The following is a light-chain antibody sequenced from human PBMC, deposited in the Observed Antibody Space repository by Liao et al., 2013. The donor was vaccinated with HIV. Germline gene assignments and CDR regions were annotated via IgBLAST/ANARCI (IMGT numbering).Light chain of an antibody. V-gene: IGLV3-21*01. CDR1: NIGDKS. CDR3: QLWDSSSDHPYV. CDR2: FDS. Sequence: SYVLTQPPSVSVAPGKTATITCGGNNIGDKSVHWYQQRPGQAPVLVIYFDSDRPSGIPERFSGSNSGNTATLTISRVEPGDEADYYCQLWDSSSDHPYVFGTGTQVIVL. J-gene: IGLJ1*01.